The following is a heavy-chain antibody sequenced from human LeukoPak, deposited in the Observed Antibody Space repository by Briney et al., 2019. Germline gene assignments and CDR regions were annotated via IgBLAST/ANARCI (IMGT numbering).Heavy chain of an antibody. D-gene: IGHD3-3*01. J-gene: IGHJ6*04. CDR1: GFTFTSYW. Sequence: TAGGSLRLSCAASGFTFTSYWMTWVRQAPGKGLEWVSSISSSGTYIYYADSVKGRFTISRDNSKNSLFLQMNSLGVEDTAVYYCATDTLRFRMDVWGNGTTVTVSS. CDR2: ISSSGTYI. V-gene: IGHV3-21*01. CDR3: ATDTLRFRMDV.